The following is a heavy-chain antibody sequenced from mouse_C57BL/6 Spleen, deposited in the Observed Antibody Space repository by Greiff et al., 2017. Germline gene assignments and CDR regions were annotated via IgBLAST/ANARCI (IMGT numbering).Heavy chain of an antibody. CDR1: GYTFTSYW. D-gene: IGHD2-3*01. J-gene: IGHJ4*01. CDR2: IDPSDSET. V-gene: IGHV1-52*01. Sequence: QVQLQQPGAELVRPGSSVKLSCKASGYTFTSYWMHWVKQRPIQGLEWIGNIDPSDSETHYNQKFKDKATLTVDKSSSTAYMQLSSLTSEDSAVYYCARGDDGYPYAMDYWGQGTSVTVSS. CDR3: ARGDDGYPYAMDY.